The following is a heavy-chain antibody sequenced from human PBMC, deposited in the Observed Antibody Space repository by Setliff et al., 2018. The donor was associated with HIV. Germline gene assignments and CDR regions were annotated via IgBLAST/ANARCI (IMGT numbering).Heavy chain of an antibody. D-gene: IGHD3-22*01. V-gene: IGHV4-31*03. J-gene: IGHJ1*01. Sequence: PSETLSLTCTVSGDSITTGVYYWSWIRQPAGQGLEWIGHIYASDNSGSTSSGSTSYNPSLMGRVTLSIDTSKNQFSLKLTSVTAADTAIYYCARAHDIRGFGYNLQHWGQGTLVTVSS. CDR2: IYASDNSGSTSSGST. CDR3: ARAHDIRGFGYNLQH. CDR1: GDSITTGVYY.